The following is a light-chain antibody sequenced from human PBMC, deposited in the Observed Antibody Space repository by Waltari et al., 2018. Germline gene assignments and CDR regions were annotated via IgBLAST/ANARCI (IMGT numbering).Light chain of an antibody. V-gene: IGKV3-20*01. Sequence: DIVLTQPPGTLSLSPGDRATLSCRASQSVTSIAFTWYQQRPGQAPRLLIYGTSSRATDIPDRFSGSGSGTDFTLTISRLEPEDFAVYFCQHYDGSVVTFGGGTKVEI. J-gene: IGKJ4*01. CDR3: QHYDGSVVT. CDR2: GTS. CDR1: QSVTSIA.